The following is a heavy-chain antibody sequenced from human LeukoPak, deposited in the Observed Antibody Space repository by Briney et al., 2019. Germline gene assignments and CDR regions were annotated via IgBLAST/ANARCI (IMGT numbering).Heavy chain of an antibody. D-gene: IGHD6-19*01. Sequence: PGGSLRLSCAVSGFTFSSYAMSWVRQAPGKGLEWVSAISAGGGSTYYADSVKGRFTISRDNSKNTLYLQMNSLRAEDTAVYYCARVQRGIAVALDYWGQGTLATVSS. CDR3: ARVQRGIAVALDY. CDR1: GFTFSSYA. CDR2: ISAGGGST. J-gene: IGHJ4*02. V-gene: IGHV3-23*01.